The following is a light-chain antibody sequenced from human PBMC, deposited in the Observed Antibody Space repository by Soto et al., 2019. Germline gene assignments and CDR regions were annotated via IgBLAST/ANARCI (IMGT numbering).Light chain of an antibody. J-gene: IGKJ2*01. V-gene: IGKV3-20*01. CDR3: QQYGSSSMYT. Sequence: EIVLTQSPGTLSLSPGERATLSCRASQSIISNYLAWYQQKPGQAPRLLVYGASSRATGIPDRFSGSGSGTDFTLTISRLEPEDFAVYSCQQYGSSSMYTFGQGTKLEIK. CDR2: GAS. CDR1: QSIISNY.